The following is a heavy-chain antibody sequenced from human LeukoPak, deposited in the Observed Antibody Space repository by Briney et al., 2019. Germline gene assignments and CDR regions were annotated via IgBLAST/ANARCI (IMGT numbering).Heavy chain of an antibody. CDR1: GYTFTGYY. V-gene: IGHV1-2*02. J-gene: IGHJ4*02. Sequence: ASVKVSCKASGYTFTGYYMHWVRQAPGQGLEWMGWINPNSGGTNYAQKFQGGVTMTRDTSISTAYMELSRLRSDDTAVYYCARAFNTHPGIAAADPHFDYWGQGTLVTVSS. D-gene: IGHD6-13*01. CDR2: INPNSGGT. CDR3: ARAFNTHPGIAAADPHFDY.